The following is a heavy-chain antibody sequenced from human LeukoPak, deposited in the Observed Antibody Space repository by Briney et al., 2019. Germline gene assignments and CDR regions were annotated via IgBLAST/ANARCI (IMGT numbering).Heavy chain of an antibody. CDR3: ARLLDYYYYMDV. J-gene: IGHJ6*03. D-gene: IGHD3-3*01. Sequence: SETLSLTCTVSGGSISSYYWSWIRQPAGKGLEWIGRIYTSGSTNYNPSLKSRVTMSLDSSKNQFSLKLSSVTAADTAVYYCARLLDYYYYMDVWGKGTTVTVSS. CDR2: IYTSGST. V-gene: IGHV4-4*07. CDR1: GGSISSYY.